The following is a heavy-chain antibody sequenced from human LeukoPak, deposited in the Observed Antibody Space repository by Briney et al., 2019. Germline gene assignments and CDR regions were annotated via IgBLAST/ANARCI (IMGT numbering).Heavy chain of an antibody. V-gene: IGHV3-23*01. Sequence: GASLRLSCAASGFTFSSYAMTWVRQAQGKGLEWVGTISGSGGSTYYADSVKGRFTISRDNSKNTLYLQMNSLRAEDTAVYYCAKGKEMATIWDYFDYWGQGTLVTVSS. CDR1: GFTFSSYA. CDR3: AKGKEMATIWDYFDY. CDR2: ISGSGGST. D-gene: IGHD5-24*01. J-gene: IGHJ4*02.